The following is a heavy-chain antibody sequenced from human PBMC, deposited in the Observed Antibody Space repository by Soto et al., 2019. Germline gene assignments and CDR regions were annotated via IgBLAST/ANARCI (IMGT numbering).Heavy chain of an antibody. CDR2: ISWNSGSI. CDR1: GFTFDDYA. Sequence: GGSLRLSCAASGFTFDDYAMHWVRQAPGKGLEWVSGISWNSGSIGYADSVKGRFTISRDNAKNSLYLQMNSLRAEDTALYYCAKDLSEWLVRPRGFDYWGQGTLVTVSS. V-gene: IGHV3-9*01. CDR3: AKDLSEWLVRPRGFDY. J-gene: IGHJ4*02. D-gene: IGHD6-19*01.